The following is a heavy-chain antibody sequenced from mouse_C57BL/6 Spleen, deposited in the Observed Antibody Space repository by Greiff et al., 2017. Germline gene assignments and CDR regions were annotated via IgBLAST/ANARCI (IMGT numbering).Heavy chain of an antibody. J-gene: IGHJ1*03. Sequence: EVQRVESGGGLVQPGGSMKLSCVASGFTFSNYWMNWVRQSPEKGLEWVAQIRLKSDNYATHYAESVKGRFTISRDDSKSSVYLQMNNLRAEDTGSYYCTDPLVVEPSVVWGTGTTVTVSS. D-gene: IGHD1-1*01. CDR1: GFTFSNYW. CDR2: IRLKSDNYAT. V-gene: IGHV6-3*01. CDR3: TDPLVVEPSVV.